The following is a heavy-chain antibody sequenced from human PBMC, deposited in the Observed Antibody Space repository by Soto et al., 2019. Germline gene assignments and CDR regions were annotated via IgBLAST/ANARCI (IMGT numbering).Heavy chain of an antibody. CDR1: CVSISSINW. J-gene: IGHJ1*01. V-gene: IGHV4-4*02. CDR2: MYHSGST. Sequence: WATLSHTCDVSCVSISSINWCSWVRQPPGKGLDWIGEMYHSGSTNHNPSLKSRVTISGDKSKNQFSLKLSSVTAEDMVVYYCPRGGGIRLFEY. CDR3: PRGGGIRLFEY. D-gene: IGHD3-16*01.